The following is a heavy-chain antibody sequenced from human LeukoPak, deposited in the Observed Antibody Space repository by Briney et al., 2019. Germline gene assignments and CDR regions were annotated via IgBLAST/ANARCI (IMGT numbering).Heavy chain of an antibody. D-gene: IGHD3-16*01. CDR1: GGSISSGSYY. J-gene: IGHJ5*02. CDR3: AGGASNWFDP. Sequence: PSETLSLTCTVSGGSISSGSYYWSWIRQPAGKGLEWIGRIYTSGSTNYNPSLKSRVTIPVDTSKNQFSLKLSSVTAADTAVYYCAGGASNWFDPWGQGTLVTVSS. CDR2: IYTSGST. V-gene: IGHV4-61*02.